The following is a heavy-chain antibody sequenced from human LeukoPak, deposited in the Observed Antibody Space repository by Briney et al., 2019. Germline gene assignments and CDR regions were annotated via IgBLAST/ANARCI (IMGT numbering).Heavy chain of an antibody. D-gene: IGHD5-12*01. CDR1: GGSISSSNW. V-gene: IGHV4-4*02. J-gene: IGHJ4*02. CDR3: ASRLSSGYSGYDFDY. Sequence: SGTLSLTCAVSGGSISSSNWWSWVRQPPGKGLEWIGEIYHSGSTNYNPSLKSRVTISVDTSKNQFSLKLSSVTAADTAVYYCASRLSSGYSGYDFDYWGQGTLVTVSS. CDR2: IYHSGST.